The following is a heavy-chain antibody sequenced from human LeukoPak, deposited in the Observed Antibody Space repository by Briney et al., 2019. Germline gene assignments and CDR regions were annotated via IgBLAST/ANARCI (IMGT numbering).Heavy chain of an antibody. D-gene: IGHD5-12*01. Sequence: GRSLRLSCAASGFTFSSYGMHWVRQAPGKGLEWVAVISYDGSKKYYADSVKGRFTISRDNSKNTLYLQMNSLRAEDTAVYYCAKTYSGYDSDDYWGQGTLVTVSS. J-gene: IGHJ4*02. CDR2: ISYDGSKK. CDR3: AKTYSGYDSDDY. V-gene: IGHV3-30*18. CDR1: GFTFSSYG.